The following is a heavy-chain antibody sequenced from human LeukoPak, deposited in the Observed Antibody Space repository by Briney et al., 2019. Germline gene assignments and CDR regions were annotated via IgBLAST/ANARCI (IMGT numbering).Heavy chain of an antibody. D-gene: IGHD3-9*01. CDR2: ISAYNGNT. CDR1: GYTFTSYG. J-gene: IGHJ6*03. CDR3: ARVGRGLTPPYHYYYYMDV. Sequence: ASVKVSCKASGYTFTSYGISWVRQAPGQGLEWMGWISAYNGNTNYAQKLQGRVTMTTDTSTSTAYMELRSLRSDDTAVYYCARVGRGLTPPYHYYYYMDVWGKGTTVTVSS. V-gene: IGHV1-18*01.